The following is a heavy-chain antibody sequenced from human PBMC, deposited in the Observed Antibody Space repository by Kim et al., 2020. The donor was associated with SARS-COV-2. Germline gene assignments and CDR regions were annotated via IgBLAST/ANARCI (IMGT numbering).Heavy chain of an antibody. CDR3: ARQSTMVRGVSTIDY. J-gene: IGHJ4*02. D-gene: IGHD3-10*01. Sequence: PSLKRRVTIYVDTSKNQFPLKVGSVTAADTAVYYCARQSTMVRGVSTIDYWGQGTLVTVSS. V-gene: IGHV4-39*01.